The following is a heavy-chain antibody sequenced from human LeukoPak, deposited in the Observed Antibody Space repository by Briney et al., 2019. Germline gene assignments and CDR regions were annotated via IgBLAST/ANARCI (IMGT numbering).Heavy chain of an antibody. CDR3: ARAGYSYPYYFDY. CDR2: ISSSSSYI. J-gene: IGHJ4*02. CDR1: GFTFSSYS. V-gene: IGHV3-21*01. D-gene: IGHD5-18*01. Sequence: PGGSLRLFCAASGFTFSSYSMNWVRQAPGKGLEWVSSISSSSSYIYYADSVKGRFTISRDNAKNSLYLQMNSLRAEDTAVYYCARAGYSYPYYFDYWGQRTLVTVSS.